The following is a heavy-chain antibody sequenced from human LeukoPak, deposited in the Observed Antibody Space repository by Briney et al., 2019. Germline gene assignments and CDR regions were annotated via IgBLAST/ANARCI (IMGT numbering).Heavy chain of an antibody. CDR2: IRYDGSDK. Sequence: GGSLRLSCVASGFNLSAYAMHWARQAPGKGLEWVSLIRYDGSDKYYADSVKGRFTISRDISKNTLNLQMNSLRAEDTAVYYCAKDASSSSSLGDWGQGTLVTVSS. CDR3: AKDASSSSSLGD. D-gene: IGHD6-6*01. V-gene: IGHV3-30*02. CDR1: GFNLSAYA. J-gene: IGHJ4*02.